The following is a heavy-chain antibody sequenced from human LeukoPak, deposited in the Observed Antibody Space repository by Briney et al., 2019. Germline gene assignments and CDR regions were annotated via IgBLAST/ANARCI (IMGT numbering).Heavy chain of an antibody. V-gene: IGHV3-21*01. CDR3: ARQTGTTVAFDI. CDR1: GFTFSNYA. CDR2: ISSSSSYR. Sequence: GGSLRLSCAASGFTFSNYAMNWVRQAPGKGLEWVSSISSSSSYRYYADSVKGRFTSSRDNAKNSVCLQMNSLRAEDTAVYYCARQTGTTVAFDIWGQGTMVTVSS. J-gene: IGHJ3*02. D-gene: IGHD4-17*01.